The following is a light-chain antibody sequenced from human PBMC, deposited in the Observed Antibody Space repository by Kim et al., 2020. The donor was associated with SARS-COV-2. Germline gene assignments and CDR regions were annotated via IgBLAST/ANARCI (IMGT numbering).Light chain of an antibody. V-gene: IGLV3-1*01. CDR3: QAWDSTTAV. CDR2: QHY. CDR1: KLGDKY. J-gene: IGLJ2*01. Sequence: GPPGQTASITCSGDKLGDKYASGYQQKPGQPPVLVIYQHYKRPSGIPERFSGSNSGNTATLTISGTQAMDEADYYCQAWDSTTAVFGGGTQLTVL.